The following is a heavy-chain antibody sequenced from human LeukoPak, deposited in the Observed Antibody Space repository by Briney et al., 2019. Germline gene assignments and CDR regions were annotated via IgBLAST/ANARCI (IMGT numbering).Heavy chain of an antibody. CDR1: GGSIRSSAYY. CDR3: ARLPVNDSFDI. J-gene: IGHJ3*02. CDR2: VYYSGST. V-gene: IGHV4-39*01. Sequence: SETLSLTCTVSGGSIRSSAYYWGWIRQPPGKGLEWIGTVYYSGSTYYNPSLKSRVTISIDTSNNQFSLSLSSVTAADTAVFYCARLPVNDSFDIWGQGTMVTVS.